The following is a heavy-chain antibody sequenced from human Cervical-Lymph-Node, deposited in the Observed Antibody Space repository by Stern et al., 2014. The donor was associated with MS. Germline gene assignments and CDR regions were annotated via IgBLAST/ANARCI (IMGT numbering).Heavy chain of an antibody. CDR2: MKHNSGNT. CDR3: ARGGGVIITPLTS. Sequence: VQLVESGAEVKKPGASVKVSCKASGYTFTNYDINWVRQTTGQGLEWMGWMKHNSGNTGYAQKFQGRVTMTRNTSISTAYMELSSLSSDDTAVYYCARGGGVIITPLTSWGQGTLITVSS. J-gene: IGHJ5*02. CDR1: GYTFTNYD. V-gene: IGHV1-8*01. D-gene: IGHD3-10*01.